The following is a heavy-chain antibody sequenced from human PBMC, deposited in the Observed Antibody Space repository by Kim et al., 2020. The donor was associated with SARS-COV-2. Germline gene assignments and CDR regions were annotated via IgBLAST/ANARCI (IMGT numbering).Heavy chain of an antibody. CDR1: GGSTSSYF. Sequence: SETLSLTCTVSGGSTSSYFWSWIRQPPGMGLEWIGYIYYSGSTSYNPSLKSRVTISVDTSKNQISLKLSSVTTADTAVYYCATDVGWFGSTDPLNIWG. CDR2: IYYSGST. J-gene: IGHJ3*02. CDR3: ATDVGWFGSTDPLNI. D-gene: IGHD3-10*01. V-gene: IGHV4-59*01.